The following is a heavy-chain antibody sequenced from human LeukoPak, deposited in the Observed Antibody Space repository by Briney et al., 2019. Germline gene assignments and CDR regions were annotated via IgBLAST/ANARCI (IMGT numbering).Heavy chain of an antibody. CDR1: GITFSSYA. CDR3: ARLNKIGVVDY. J-gene: IGHJ4*02. V-gene: IGHV3-30*03. CDR2: ISFDGRNQ. D-gene: IGHD3-16*01. Sequence: PGRSLRLSCAASGITFSSYAMYWVRQAPGKGLEWVAVISFDGRNQYYGDSVKGRFTISRDNSKNTLYLQMNSLRAEDTAVYYCARLNKIGVVDYWGQGTLVTVSS.